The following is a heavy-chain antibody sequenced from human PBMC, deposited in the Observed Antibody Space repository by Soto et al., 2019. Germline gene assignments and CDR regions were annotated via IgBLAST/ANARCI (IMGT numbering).Heavy chain of an antibody. CDR1: GFTLTTFG. V-gene: IGHV3-30*03. CDR2: TSFDGSNK. Sequence: ESGGGVVQPGRSLRLSCAASGFTLTTFGMHWVRQAPGKGLEWVAVTSFDGSNKYYADSVKGRFTISRDNSKNTLYLQVHSLRAEDTAVYYCASDYYGMDVWGQGTTVTVSS. J-gene: IGHJ6*02. CDR3: ASDYYGMDV.